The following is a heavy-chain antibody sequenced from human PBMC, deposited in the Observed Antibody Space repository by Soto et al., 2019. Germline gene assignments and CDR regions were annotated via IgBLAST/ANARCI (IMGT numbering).Heavy chain of an antibody. CDR2: ISSSSSYI. CDR3: ARVSAANYYYYYYMDV. Sequence: GGSLRLSCAASGFTFSSYIMNWVRQAPGKGLEWVSSISSSSSYIYYADSVKGRFTISRDNAKNSLYLQMNSLRAEDTAVYYCARVSAANYYYYYYMDVWGKGTTVTVSS. CDR1: GFTFSSYI. V-gene: IGHV3-21*01. J-gene: IGHJ6*03. D-gene: IGHD2-2*01.